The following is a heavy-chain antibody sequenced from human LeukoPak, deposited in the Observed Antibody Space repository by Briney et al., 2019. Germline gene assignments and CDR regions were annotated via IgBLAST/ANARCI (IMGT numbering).Heavy chain of an antibody. D-gene: IGHD3-10*01. V-gene: IGHV4-34*01. CDR1: GGSFSGYY. J-gene: IGHJ4*02. CDR3: ARRPYKTITMVRGVITD. CDR2: INHSGST. Sequence: SETLSLTCAVYGGSFSGYYWSWIRQPPGKGLEWIGEINHSGSTNYNPSLKSRVTISVDTSKNQFSLKLSSVTAADTAVYYCARRPYKTITMVRGVITDWGQGTLVTVSS.